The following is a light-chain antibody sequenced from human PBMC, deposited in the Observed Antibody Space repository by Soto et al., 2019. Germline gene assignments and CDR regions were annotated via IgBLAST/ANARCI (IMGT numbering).Light chain of an antibody. CDR3: LQNNSYPVT. J-gene: IGKJ1*01. CDR2: AAS. V-gene: IGKV1-9*01. Sequence: DIQLTQSPSFLSASVGDRVTITCRASQGISSYLAWYQQKPGKAPKLLIYAASTLQSGVPSRFSGSGSGTEFTLTNSSLQPEDFATYYCLQNNSYPVTFGQGTKVDIK. CDR1: QGISSY.